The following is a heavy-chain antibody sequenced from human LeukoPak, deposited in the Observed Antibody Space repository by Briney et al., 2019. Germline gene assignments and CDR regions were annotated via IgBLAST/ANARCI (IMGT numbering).Heavy chain of an antibody. CDR3: ARVPRSYYYYYYMDV. CDR2: LYYSGSS. Sequence: SETLSLTCSVSGGSISGSHWSCMGPPPGGRGVWLIYLYYSGSSNYNPSLKSRVTMSADTSKNQFSLKLSSVTAADTAVYYCARVPRSYYYYYYMDVWGNGTTVTVSS. V-gene: IGHV4-59*01. J-gene: IGHJ6*03. CDR1: GGSISGSH.